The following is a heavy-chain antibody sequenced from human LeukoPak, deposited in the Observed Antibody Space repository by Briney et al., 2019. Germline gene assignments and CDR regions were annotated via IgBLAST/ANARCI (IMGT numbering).Heavy chain of an antibody. CDR1: AVSITNYY. D-gene: IGHD3-10*01. CDR2: VSYSGST. CDR3: ARAISMVRGLHHYYYYMDV. J-gene: IGHJ6*03. Sequence: ASETLSLTCTVSAVSITNYYWSWIRQPPGKGLEWIGHVSYSGSTNYNPSLKSRITMSVDTSKNQFSLNLTSVTAADTAVYYCARAISMVRGLHHYYYYMDVWGEGTTVTVAS. V-gene: IGHV4-59*01.